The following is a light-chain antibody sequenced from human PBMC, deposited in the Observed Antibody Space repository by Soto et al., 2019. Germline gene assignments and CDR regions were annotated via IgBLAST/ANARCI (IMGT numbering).Light chain of an antibody. V-gene: IGKV1-33*01. CDR1: QDISNS. CDR3: QQYDSTPWT. Sequence: DIQMTQSPSSLSASVGNRVTITCQASQDISNSLNWFQQKPGKAPKLLIYDTSNLETGVPSRFSGSGSGTDFSFTISSLQPEDIAVYFCQQYDSTPWTFGQGTRVESK. J-gene: IGKJ1*01. CDR2: DTS.